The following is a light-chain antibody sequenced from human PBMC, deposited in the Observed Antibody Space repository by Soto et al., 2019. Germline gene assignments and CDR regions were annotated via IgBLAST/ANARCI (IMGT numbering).Light chain of an antibody. CDR3: QHSYDTPLT. J-gene: IGKJ4*01. CDR2: SAS. CDR1: QALSNY. Sequence: DIQLTQSPSVLSASVGDTVTITCRASQALSNYLAWYQQKPGKAPDLLIYSASTLQSGVPSRFSGSGSETEFSLTIRALQPEDFATYYCQHSYDTPLTFGGGTKVDIK. V-gene: IGKV1-9*01.